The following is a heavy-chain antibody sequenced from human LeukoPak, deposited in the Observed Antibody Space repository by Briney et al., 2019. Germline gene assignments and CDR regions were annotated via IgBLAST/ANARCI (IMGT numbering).Heavy chain of an antibody. CDR2: IWYDGSNK. CDR1: GITFSSFG. Sequence: SGGSLRLSCAASGITFSSFGMHWVRHAPGKGLERVAFIWYDGSNKYYADSVKGRFTISRDNSKNTLYLQMNSLRVEDTAVYYCARDGTVTAGPFDPWGQGTLVTVSP. CDR3: ARDGTVTAGPFDP. J-gene: IGHJ5*02. V-gene: IGHV3-33*08. D-gene: IGHD4-11*01.